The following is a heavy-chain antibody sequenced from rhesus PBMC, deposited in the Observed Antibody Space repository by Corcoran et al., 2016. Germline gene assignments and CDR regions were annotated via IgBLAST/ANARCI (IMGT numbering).Heavy chain of an antibody. CDR3: ANYDYGSSYDFDY. CDR1: GFPFSSYG. V-gene: IGHV3S5*01. CDR2: ISNGGGST. Sequence: EVQLVESGGGLVQPGGSLRLSCAASGFPFSSYGMSWVRQAPGKGLEWVSYISNGGGSTYYADSVKGRFTISRDNSKNTLSLQMNSLRAEDTAVYYCANYDYGSSYDFDYWGQGVLVTVSS. D-gene: IGHD4-29*01. J-gene: IGHJ4*01.